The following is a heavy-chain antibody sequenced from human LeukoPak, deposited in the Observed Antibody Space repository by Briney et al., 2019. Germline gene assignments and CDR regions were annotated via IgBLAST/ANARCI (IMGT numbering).Heavy chain of an antibody. CDR1: GGTFSSYA. D-gene: IGHD3-3*01. CDR3: ARGERFLEWLTPFDY. V-gene: IGHV1-69*13. Sequence: SVKVSCKASGGTFSSYAISWVRQAPGQGLEWMGGIIPIFGTANYAQKFQGRVTITADESTSTAYMELSSLRSEDTAVYYCARGERFLEWLTPFDYWGQGTLVTVSS. J-gene: IGHJ4*02. CDR2: IIPIFGTA.